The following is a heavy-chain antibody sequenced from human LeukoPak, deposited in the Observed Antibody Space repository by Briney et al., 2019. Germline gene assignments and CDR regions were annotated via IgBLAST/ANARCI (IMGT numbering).Heavy chain of an antibody. CDR2: IYSGGST. CDR1: GFTVSSNY. CDR3: ARGVYYDSSGYYCYGY. D-gene: IGHD3-22*01. Sequence: GGSLRLSCAASGFTVSSNYMSWVRQAPGKGLEWVSVIYSGGSTYYADSVKGRFTISRHNSKNTLYLQMNSLRAEDTAVYYCARGVYYDSSGYYCYGYWGQGTLVTVSS. V-gene: IGHV3-53*04. J-gene: IGHJ4*02.